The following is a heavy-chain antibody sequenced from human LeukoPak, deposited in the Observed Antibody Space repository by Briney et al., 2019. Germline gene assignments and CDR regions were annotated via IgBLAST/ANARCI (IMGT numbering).Heavy chain of an antibody. CDR3: ARGYSSSWYNWFDP. D-gene: IGHD6-13*01. CDR2: IYTSGST. J-gene: IGHJ5*02. V-gene: IGHV4-4*07. Sequence: SETLSLTCTVSGGSISSYYWSWIRQPAGKGLEWIGRIYTSGSTNCNPSLKSRVTMSVDTSKNQFSLKLSSVTAADTAVYYCARGYSSSWYNWFDPWGQGTLVTVSS. CDR1: GGSISSYY.